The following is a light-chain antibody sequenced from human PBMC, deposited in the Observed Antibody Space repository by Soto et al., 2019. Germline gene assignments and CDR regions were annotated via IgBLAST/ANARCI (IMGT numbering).Light chain of an antibody. Sequence: EIVLTQSPGTLSSSPGERATLSCRASQSISSDYLAWYQQKPGQAPRLLIYGASSRATGIPDRFSGSGSGTDFTVTISRLQPEDFAVYYCQQHGGSPPITFGQGTRLEIK. CDR3: QQHGGSPPIT. CDR2: GAS. CDR1: QSISSDY. J-gene: IGKJ5*01. V-gene: IGKV3-20*01.